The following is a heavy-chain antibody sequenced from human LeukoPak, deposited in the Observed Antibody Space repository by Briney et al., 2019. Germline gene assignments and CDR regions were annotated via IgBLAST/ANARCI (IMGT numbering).Heavy chain of an antibody. CDR2: IIPIFGTA. D-gene: IGHD2-2*01. Sequence: EASVKVSCKASGGTFSSYAISWVRQAPGQGLEWMGGIIPIFGTANYAQKFQGRVTITADKSTSPAYMELSSLRSEDTAVYYCALRGLTVPAGPSYYYYGMDVWGKGTTVTVSS. V-gene: IGHV1-69*06. J-gene: IGHJ6*04. CDR3: ALRGLTVPAGPSYYYYGMDV. CDR1: GGTFSSYA.